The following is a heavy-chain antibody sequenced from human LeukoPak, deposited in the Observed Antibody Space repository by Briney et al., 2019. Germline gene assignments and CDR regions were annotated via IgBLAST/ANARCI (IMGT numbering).Heavy chain of an antibody. V-gene: IGHV3-23*01. CDR1: GFTFSTSA. CDR2: ISYSTTTT. CDR3: AKVFELLPYFDY. D-gene: IGHD2-15*01. J-gene: IGHJ4*02. Sequence: GGSLRLSCVVSGFTFSTSALSWVRQAPGKGPEWVSTISYSTTTTYYADSVKGRFTISRDNSKNTLYLQMNSLRAEDTAVYYCAKVFELLPYFDYWGQGTLVTVSS.